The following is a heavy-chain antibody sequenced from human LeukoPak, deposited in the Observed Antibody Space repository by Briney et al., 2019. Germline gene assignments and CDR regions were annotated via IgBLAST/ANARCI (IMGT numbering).Heavy chain of an antibody. Sequence: KPSETLSLTCTVSGGSISSYYWSWIRQPPGKGLEWIGYIYYSGSTNYNPSLKGRVTISVDTSKNQFSLKLSSVTAADTAVYYCARAQGVYYGSGSYYSTNWFDPWGQGTLVTVSS. CDR3: ARAQGVYYGSGSYYSTNWFDP. V-gene: IGHV4-59*01. J-gene: IGHJ5*02. CDR2: IYYSGST. CDR1: GGSISSYY. D-gene: IGHD3-10*01.